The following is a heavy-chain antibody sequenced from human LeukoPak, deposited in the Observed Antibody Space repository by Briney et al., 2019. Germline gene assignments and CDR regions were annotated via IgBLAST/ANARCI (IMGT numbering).Heavy chain of an antibody. CDR1: GGSISSGDYY. CDR3: ARERIAAAGTRRWFDP. D-gene: IGHD6-13*01. J-gene: IGHJ5*02. V-gene: IGHV4-30-4*01. Sequence: PSETLSLTCTVSGGSISSGDYYWSWIRQPPGKGLEWIGYIYYSGSTYYNPSLKSRVTISVDTSKNQFSLKLSSVTAADTAVYYCARERIAAAGTRRWFDPWGQGILVTVSS. CDR2: IYYSGST.